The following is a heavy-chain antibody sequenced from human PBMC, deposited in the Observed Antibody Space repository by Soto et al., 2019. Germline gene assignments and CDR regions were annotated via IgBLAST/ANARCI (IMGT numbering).Heavy chain of an antibody. CDR2: MNPNSGNT. CDR1: GYTFTSYD. CDR3: ARALRQAPGPLTP. J-gene: IGHJ5*02. V-gene: IGHV1-8*01. Sequence: GASVKVSCKASGYTFTSYDINWVRQATGQGLEWMGWMNPNSGNTGYAQKFQGRVTMTRNTSISTAYMELSSLRSEDTAVYYCARALRQAPGPLTPWGQGTLVTVSS. D-gene: IGHD3-10*01.